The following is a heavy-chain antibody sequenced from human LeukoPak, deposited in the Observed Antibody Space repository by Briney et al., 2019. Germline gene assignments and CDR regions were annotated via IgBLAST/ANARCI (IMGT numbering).Heavy chain of an antibody. J-gene: IGHJ5*02. CDR3: VRFALTSSLGH. CDR1: GYTLTNNW. V-gene: IGHV5-51*01. CDR2: IYPGYSDA. Sequence: GESLKISCKISGYTLTNNWIGWVRQVPGKGLEWMGLIYPGYSDAKYSPSFQGQVTLSVDASISTAYLQLTGLRASDTAIYYCVRFALTSSLGHWGQGTLVTVSS. D-gene: IGHD6-13*01.